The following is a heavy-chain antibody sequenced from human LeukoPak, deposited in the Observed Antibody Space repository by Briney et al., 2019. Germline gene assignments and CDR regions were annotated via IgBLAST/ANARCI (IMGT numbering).Heavy chain of an antibody. D-gene: IGHD3-10*01. V-gene: IGHV4-59*01. J-gene: IGHJ4*02. Sequence: SETPSLTCTVSGGSISSYYWSWIRQPPGKGLEWIGYIYYSGSTNYNPSLKSRVTISVDTSKNQFSLKLSSVTAADTAVYYCAEGTKSFFDYWGQGTLVTVSS. CDR2: IYYSGST. CDR1: GGSISSYY. CDR3: AEGTKSFFDY.